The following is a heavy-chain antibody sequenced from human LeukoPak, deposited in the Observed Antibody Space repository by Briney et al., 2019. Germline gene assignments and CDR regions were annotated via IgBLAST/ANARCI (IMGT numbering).Heavy chain of an antibody. CDR3: ARDAIAAVVNNWFDP. CDR2: IWYDGSNK. D-gene: IGHD6-13*01. J-gene: IGHJ5*02. V-gene: IGHV3-33*01. CDR1: GFTFSSYG. Sequence: PGRSLRLSCAASGFTFSSYGMHWVRQAPGKGLEWVAVIWYDGSNKYYADSVKGRFTISRDNSKNTLYLQMNSLRAEDTAVYYCARDAIAAVVNNWFDPWGQGTLVTVSS.